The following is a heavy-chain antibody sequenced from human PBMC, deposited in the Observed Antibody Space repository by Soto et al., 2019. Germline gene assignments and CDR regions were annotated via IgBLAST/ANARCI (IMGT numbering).Heavy chain of an antibody. J-gene: IGHJ4*02. Sequence: SETLSLTCTVSGGSISSSSYYWGWIRQPPGKGLEWIGSIYYSGSTYYNPSLKSRVTISVDTSKNQFSLKLSSVTAADTAVYYCARRRIVATRNFDYWGQGTLVTVSS. V-gene: IGHV4-39*01. CDR3: ARRRIVATRNFDY. D-gene: IGHD5-12*01. CDR2: IYYSGST. CDR1: GGSISSSSYY.